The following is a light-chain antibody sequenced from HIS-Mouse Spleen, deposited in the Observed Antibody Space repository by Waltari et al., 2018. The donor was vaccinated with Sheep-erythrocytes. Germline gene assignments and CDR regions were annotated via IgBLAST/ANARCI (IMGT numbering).Light chain of an antibody. CDR3: AAWDDSLSGNWV. J-gene: IGLJ3*02. V-gene: IGLV1-47*01. CDR1: SSHLGSTY. CDR2: RNN. Sequence: QSVLTQPPSASGTPGQRGTISCSGSSSHLGSTYVNRYQQLPGTAPKLLNYRNNQRPSGVPDRFSGSKSGTSASLAISGLRSEDEADYYCAAWDDSLSGNWVFGGGTKLTVL.